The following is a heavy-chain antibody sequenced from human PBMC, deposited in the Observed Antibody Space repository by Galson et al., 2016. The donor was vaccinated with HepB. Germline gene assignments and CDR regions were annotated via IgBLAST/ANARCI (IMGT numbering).Heavy chain of an antibody. Sequence: SLRLSCAASGFTFNSHWMSWVRQAPEKGLEWLANINQDGSEKHYVDSVQGRFTISRDNAENSLFLHMISLRAEDTAVYYCARDRRYNSGWGHYYDPESFDSWGQGTLVTVSS. V-gene: IGHV3-7*03. CDR2: INQDGSEK. CDR1: GFTFNSHW. J-gene: IGHJ4*02. CDR3: ARDRRYNSGWGHYYDPESFDS. D-gene: IGHD6-19*01.